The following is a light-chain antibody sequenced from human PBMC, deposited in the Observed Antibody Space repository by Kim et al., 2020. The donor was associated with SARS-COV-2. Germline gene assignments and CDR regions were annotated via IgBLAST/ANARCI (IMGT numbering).Light chain of an antibody. J-gene: IGLJ2*01. V-gene: IGLV3-9*01. CDR1: NIGRKN. CDR3: QVWDSSTV. Sequence: VSVALGQTARITCGGNNIGRKNVHWYQQKPGQAPVLVMYRNSDRPSGIPERFSGSNSGNTATLTISRAQAGDEADYYCQVWDSSTVFGGGTQLTVL. CDR2: RNS.